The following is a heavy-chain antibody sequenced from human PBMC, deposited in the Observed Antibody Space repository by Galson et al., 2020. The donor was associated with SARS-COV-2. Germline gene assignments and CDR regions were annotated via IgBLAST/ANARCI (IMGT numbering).Heavy chain of an antibody. CDR2: IYWNDDK. Sequence: PTQTLTLTCTFSGFSLSTSGVGVGWIRQPPGKALEWLALIYWNDDKRYSPSLKSRLTITKDTSKNQVVLTMTNMDPVDTATYYCAHSQDIVVVPAAIFFRRAFDIWGQGTMVTVSS. D-gene: IGHD2-2*02. V-gene: IGHV2-5*01. CDR1: GFSLSTSGVG. CDR3: AHSQDIVVVPAAIFFRRAFDI. J-gene: IGHJ3*02.